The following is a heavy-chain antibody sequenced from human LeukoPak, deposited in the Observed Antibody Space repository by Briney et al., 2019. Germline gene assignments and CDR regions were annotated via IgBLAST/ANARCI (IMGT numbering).Heavy chain of an antibody. Sequence: GGSLRLSCAASGCTFSSYEMNWVRQAPGKGLEWVSYISSSGSTIYYADSVKGRFTISRDNAKNSLYLQMNSLKTEDTAVYYCARGYNSFDYWGQGILVTVSS. D-gene: IGHD1-1*01. CDR2: ISSSGSTI. J-gene: IGHJ4*02. V-gene: IGHV3-48*03. CDR3: ARGYNSFDY. CDR1: GCTFSSYE.